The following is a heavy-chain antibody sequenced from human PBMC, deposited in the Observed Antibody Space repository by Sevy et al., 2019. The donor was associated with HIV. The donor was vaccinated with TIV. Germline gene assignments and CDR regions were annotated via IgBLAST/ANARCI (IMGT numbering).Heavy chain of an antibody. Sequence: ASVKVSCKASGGTFSSYAISWVRQAPGQGLEWMGGIIPIFGTANYAQKFQGRVTITADESTSTAYMELSSLRSEDTAVYYCAREDTAMEHFDYWGQGTLVTVSS. D-gene: IGHD5-18*01. CDR3: AREDTAMEHFDY. J-gene: IGHJ4*02. V-gene: IGHV1-69*13. CDR2: IIPIFGTA. CDR1: GGTFSSYA.